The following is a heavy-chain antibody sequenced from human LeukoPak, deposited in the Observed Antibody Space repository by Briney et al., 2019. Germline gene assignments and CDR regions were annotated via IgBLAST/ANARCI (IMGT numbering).Heavy chain of an antibody. Sequence: GSSVKVSCKASGGTFSSYAISWVRQAPGQGLEWMGRIIPIFGTANYAQKFQGRVTITTDESTSTAYMELSSLRSEDTAVYYCAREMVYDSYYYHYMDVWGKGTTVTVSS. V-gene: IGHV1-69*05. CDR1: GGTFSSYA. D-gene: IGHD2-8*01. CDR2: IIPIFGTA. J-gene: IGHJ6*03. CDR3: AREMVYDSYYYHYMDV.